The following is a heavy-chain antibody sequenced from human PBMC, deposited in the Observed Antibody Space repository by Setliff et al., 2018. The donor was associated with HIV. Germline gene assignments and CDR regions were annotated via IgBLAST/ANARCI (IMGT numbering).Heavy chain of an antibody. CDR1: GGSITSSGYH. J-gene: IGHJ3*02. Sequence: SETLSLTCSVSGGSITSSGYHWGWIRQPPGKGLEWIGNIYYSGDTFYNASLRSRLTLSVDTSRNQFSLKLNSVTASDTAMYYCTRHRGPPWDAFDIWGQGTMVTVS. V-gene: IGHV4-39*01. CDR2: IYYSGDT. CDR3: TRHRGPPWDAFDI.